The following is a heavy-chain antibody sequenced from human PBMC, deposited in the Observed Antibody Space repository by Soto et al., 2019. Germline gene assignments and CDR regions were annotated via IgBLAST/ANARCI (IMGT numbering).Heavy chain of an antibody. CDR3: ARRPVTYYFDY. Sequence: GGSLRLSCAASGFTFNTYNMNWVRQAPGKGLEWVSYISDSSSTIHYADSVKGRFTISRDNAKNSLYLQMDSLRAEDTAVYYCARRPVTYYFDYWGQGTLVTVSS. D-gene: IGHD4-17*01. CDR2: ISDSSSTI. V-gene: IGHV3-48*01. CDR1: GFTFNTYN. J-gene: IGHJ4*02.